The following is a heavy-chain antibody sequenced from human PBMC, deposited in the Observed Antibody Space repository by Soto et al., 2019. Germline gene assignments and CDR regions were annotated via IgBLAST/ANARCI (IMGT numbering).Heavy chain of an antibody. CDR3: PPPPSRHIFGVVIDFDY. Sequence: GGSLRLSCAASGFTFSNAWMSWVRQAPGKGLEWVGRIKSKTDGGTTDHAAPVKGRFTISRDDSKNTLYLQMNSLKTEDTAVYYCPPPPSRHIFGVVIDFDYWGQGTLVTVSS. CDR2: IKSKTDGGTT. J-gene: IGHJ4*02. D-gene: IGHD3-3*01. V-gene: IGHV3-15*01. CDR1: GFTFSNAW.